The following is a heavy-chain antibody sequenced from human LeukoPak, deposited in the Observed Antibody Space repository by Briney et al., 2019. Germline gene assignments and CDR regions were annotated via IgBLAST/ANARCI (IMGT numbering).Heavy chain of an antibody. J-gene: IGHJ4*02. V-gene: IGHV1-69*04. D-gene: IGHD4-23*01. CDR1: GGTFSSYA. CDR2: IIPILGIA. Sequence: SVKVSCKASGGTFSSYAISWVRHAPGQGLEWMGRIIPILGIANYAQKFQGRVTMTEDTSTDTAYMELSSLRSEDTAVYYCATDEDYGGNAKVYWGQGTLVTVSS. CDR3: ATDEDYGGNAKVY.